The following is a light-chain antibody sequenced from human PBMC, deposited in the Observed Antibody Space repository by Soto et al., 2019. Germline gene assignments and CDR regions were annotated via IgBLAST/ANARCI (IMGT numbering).Light chain of an antibody. CDR3: QHYNNWSPIT. CDR1: QSVSSN. V-gene: IGKV3D-15*01. Sequence: DIVMTQSPATLSVSPGERATLSCRASQSVSSNLAGYQQKPGQAPRLLIYGASIRATGIPARFSGSGSGTEFTLTISSLQSEDLAVYYCQHYNNWSPITFGQGTLLEGK. J-gene: IGKJ5*01. CDR2: GAS.